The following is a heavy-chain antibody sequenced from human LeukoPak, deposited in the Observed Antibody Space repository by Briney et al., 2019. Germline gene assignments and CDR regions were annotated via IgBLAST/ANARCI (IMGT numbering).Heavy chain of an antibody. CDR1: GGSFSGYY. D-gene: IGHD3-3*01. Sequence: SETLSLTCAVYGGSFSGYYWSWIRQPPGKWLEWIGEINHSGSTNYNPSLKSRVTISVDTSKNQFSLKLSSVTAADTAVYYCAREDFWSGYYHRGYFQHWGQGTLVTVSS. CDR2: INHSGST. J-gene: IGHJ1*01. CDR3: AREDFWSGYYHRGYFQH. V-gene: IGHV4-34*01.